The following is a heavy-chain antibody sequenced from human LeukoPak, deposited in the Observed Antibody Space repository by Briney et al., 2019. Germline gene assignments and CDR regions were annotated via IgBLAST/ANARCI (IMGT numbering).Heavy chain of an antibody. CDR3: AKDSGGALIAVAGNYDY. CDR1: GFTFSSYA. V-gene: IGHV3-23*01. Sequence: GGSLRLSCVASGFTFSSYAMSWVRQAPGKGLEWVSAISGSGGSTYYADSVKGRFTISRDNSKNTLYLQMNSLRAEDTAVYYCAKDSGGALIAVAGNYDYWGQGTLVTVSS. D-gene: IGHD6-19*01. J-gene: IGHJ4*02. CDR2: ISGSGGST.